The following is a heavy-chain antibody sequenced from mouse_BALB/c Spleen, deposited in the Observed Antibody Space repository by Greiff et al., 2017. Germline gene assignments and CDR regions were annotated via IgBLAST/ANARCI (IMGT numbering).Heavy chain of an antibody. J-gene: IGHJ4*01. CDR2: INYDGSN. V-gene: IGHV3-6*02. CDR3: AGATVVAEGMDY. Sequence: DVKLLESGPGLVKPSQSLSLTCSATGYSITSGYYWNWLRQSPGNKLEWTGYINYDGSNNYNPTLKNRFSITRDTSKNQFFLKLNSMTTEDTATYYCAGATVVAEGMDYWGQGTTLTVSS. CDR1: GYSITSGYY. D-gene: IGHD1-1*01.